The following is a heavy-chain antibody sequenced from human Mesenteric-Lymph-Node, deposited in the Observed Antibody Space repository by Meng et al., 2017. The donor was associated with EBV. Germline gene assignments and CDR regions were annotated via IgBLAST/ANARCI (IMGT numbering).Heavy chain of an antibody. D-gene: IGHD6-13*01. Sequence: EVQLVASGXXXXXPXXAXXLSCAASAYIFRSYSMTWVRHAPGKGLEWVSSISSSSNYIHYADSVKGRFTISRDTAKSSLYLQMNSLRAEDTAVYYCARHYASTWFEADPTTAKVPIDFWGQGILVTVSS. V-gene: IGHV3-21*06. J-gene: IGHJ4*02. CDR3: ARHYASTWFEADPTTAKVPIDF. CDR2: ISSSSNYI. CDR1: AYIFRSYS.